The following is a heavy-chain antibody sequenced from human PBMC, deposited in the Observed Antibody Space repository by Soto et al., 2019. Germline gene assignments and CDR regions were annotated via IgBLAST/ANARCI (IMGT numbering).Heavy chain of an antibody. CDR2: ISGSGGST. CDR3: AKGHLGDIVVVVAATDY. D-gene: IGHD2-15*01. J-gene: IGHJ4*02. V-gene: IGHV3-23*01. CDR1: GFTFSSYA. Sequence: EVQLLESGGGLVQPGGSLRLSCAASGFTFSSYAMSWVRQAPGKGLEWVSAISGSGGSTYYADSVKGRFTISRDNSKNTLYLQMNSLRAEDTAVYYCAKGHLGDIVVVVAATDYWGQGTLVTVSS.